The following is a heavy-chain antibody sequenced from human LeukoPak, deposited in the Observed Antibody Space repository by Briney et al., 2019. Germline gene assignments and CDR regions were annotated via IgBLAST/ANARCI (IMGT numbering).Heavy chain of an antibody. CDR3: ARKRATMVRGVISHGYDY. CDR1: GYTFTGYY. D-gene: IGHD3-10*01. V-gene: IGHV1-2*02. J-gene: IGHJ4*02. CDR2: INPNSGGT. Sequence: ASVKVSCKASGYTFTGYYMHWVRQAPGQGLEWMGWINPNSGGTNYAQKFQGRVTMTRDTSISTAYMELSRLRSDDTAVYYCARKRATMVRGVISHGYDYWGQGTLVTVSS.